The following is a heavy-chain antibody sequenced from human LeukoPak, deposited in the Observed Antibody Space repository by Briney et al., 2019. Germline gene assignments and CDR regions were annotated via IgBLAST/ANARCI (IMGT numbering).Heavy chain of an antibody. CDR3: AKDRYCSGGSCYSVY. CDR2: ISGSGSST. CDR1: GFTFSSYA. D-gene: IGHD2-15*01. J-gene: IGHJ4*02. V-gene: IGHV3-23*01. Sequence: PGGSLRLSCAVSGFTFSSYAMSWVRQAPGKGLEWVSGISGSGSSTYYADSVKGRFTISRENSKNTLYLQMNSLRAEDTAVYYCAKDRYCSGGSCYSVYWGQGNLVTVSS.